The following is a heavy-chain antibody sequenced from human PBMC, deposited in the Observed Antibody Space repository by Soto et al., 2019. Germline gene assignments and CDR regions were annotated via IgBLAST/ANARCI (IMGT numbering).Heavy chain of an antibody. Sequence: NPSETLSLTCTVSGGSITIANSSWSWLRQPPGKGLEWLGFIFPTGSNYNNPSLRGRVSMSVDTSKNQFSLNLASVTAADTAVYFCARASGSPNFRGYFDTWGQGALVTVSS. J-gene: IGHJ5*02. CDR3: ARASGSPNFRGYFDT. D-gene: IGHD1-26*01. CDR1: GGSITIANSS. V-gene: IGHV4-30-2*01. CDR2: IFPTGSN.